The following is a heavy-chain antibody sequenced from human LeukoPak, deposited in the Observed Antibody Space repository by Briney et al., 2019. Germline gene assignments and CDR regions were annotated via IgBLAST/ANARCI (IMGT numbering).Heavy chain of an antibody. CDR2: INPSGGNT. Sequence: ASVKVSCKASGYTFTSYYMHWVRQAPGQGLEWMGIINPSGGNTSYAQKFQGRVTMTRDMSTSTVYMELSSLRSEDTAVYYCARDRLGGYSYGKYNWFDPWGQGTLVTVSS. CDR3: ARDRLGGYSYGKYNWFDP. D-gene: IGHD5-18*01. J-gene: IGHJ5*02. V-gene: IGHV1-46*01. CDR1: GYTFTSYY.